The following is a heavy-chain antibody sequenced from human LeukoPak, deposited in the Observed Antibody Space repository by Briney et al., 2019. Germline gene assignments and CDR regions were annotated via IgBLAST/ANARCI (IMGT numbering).Heavy chain of an antibody. CDR2: ISSSGVST. CDR1: GFTFSSYA. CDR3: AKLGGSGYFQH. J-gene: IGHJ1*01. D-gene: IGHD2-15*01. V-gene: IGHV3-23*01. Sequence: PGGSLRLSCAASGFTFSSYAMSWVRQALGKGLEWVSSISSSGVSTYYADSVKGRFTISRDNSKNTLYLQVNSLRAEDMAVYYCAKLGGSGYFQHWGQGTLVTVSS.